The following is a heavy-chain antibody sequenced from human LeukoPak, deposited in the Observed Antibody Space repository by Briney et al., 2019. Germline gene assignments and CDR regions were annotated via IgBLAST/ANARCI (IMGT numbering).Heavy chain of an antibody. Sequence: SETLSLTCTVSGGSISSYYWSWIRQPPGKGLEWIGYIYYSGSTNYNPSLKSRVTISVDTSKNQFSLKLSSVTAADTAVFYCVRVASGTNWFDPWGQGTLVTVSS. CDR1: GGSISSYY. V-gene: IGHV4-59*08. CDR2: IYYSGST. J-gene: IGHJ5*02. CDR3: VRVASGTNWFDP. D-gene: IGHD1-26*01.